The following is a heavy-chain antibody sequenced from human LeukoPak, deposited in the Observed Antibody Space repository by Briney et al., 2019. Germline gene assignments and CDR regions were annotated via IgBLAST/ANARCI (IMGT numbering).Heavy chain of an antibody. CDR1: GYTFTSYD. CDR3: ARPRSAYYDSSGFYI. CDR2: MSSNSDIT. V-gene: IGHV1-8*01. D-gene: IGHD3-22*01. J-gene: IGHJ4*02. Sequence: ASVKVSCKASGYTFTSYDIHWVRQATGQGLEWMGRMSSNSDITGYAQRFQGRVTMTSDTSMSTTYMELSSLRSEDTAVYYCARPRSAYYDSSGFYIWGQGTLVTVSS.